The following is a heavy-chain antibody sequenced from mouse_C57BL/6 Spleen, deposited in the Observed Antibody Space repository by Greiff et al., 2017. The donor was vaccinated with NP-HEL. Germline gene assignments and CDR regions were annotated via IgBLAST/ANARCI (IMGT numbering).Heavy chain of an antibody. V-gene: IGHV1-80*01. CDR2: LYPGDGDT. CDR3: AYYSKRYYFDY. J-gene: IGHJ2*01. Sequence: QVQLQQSGAALVKPGASVKISCKASGYAFSSYWMNWVKQRPGKGLEWIGQLYPGDGDTNYNGKFKGKATLTADNASSTAYMQLSSLTSEDSAVYFCAYYSKRYYFDYWGQGTTLTVSS. CDR1: GYAFSSYW. D-gene: IGHD2-5*01.